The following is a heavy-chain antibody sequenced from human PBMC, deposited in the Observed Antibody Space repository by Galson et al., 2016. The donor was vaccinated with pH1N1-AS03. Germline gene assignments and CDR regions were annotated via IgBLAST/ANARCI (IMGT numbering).Heavy chain of an antibody. CDR3: ARSDEVWSDRAPVKYGMDV. CDR2: IIPILGTP. D-gene: IGHD3-16*02. CDR1: GGPFSSHA. J-gene: IGHJ6*02. V-gene: IGHV1-69*13. Sequence: SVKVSCKASGGPFSSHAINWVRQAPGQGLEWMGGIIPILGTPNYAQKFQGRVTINADESTNTAYMELSSLSSEDTAVYYCARSDEVWSDRAPVKYGMDVWGPGTTVTVSS.